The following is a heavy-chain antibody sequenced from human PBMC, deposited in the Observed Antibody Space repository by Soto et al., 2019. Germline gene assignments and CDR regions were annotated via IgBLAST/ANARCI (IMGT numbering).Heavy chain of an antibody. J-gene: IGHJ4*02. D-gene: IGHD2-21*02. V-gene: IGHV1-69*13. CDR1: GGTFSSYA. Sequence: SVKVSCKASGGTFSSYAISWVRQAPGQGLEWMGGIIPIFGTANYAQKFQGRVTITADESTSTAYMELGSLRSEDTAVYYCARYPPCGSDCYSHYYYFDYWGQGTLVTVSS. CDR3: ARYPPCGSDCYSHYYYFDY. CDR2: IIPIFGTA.